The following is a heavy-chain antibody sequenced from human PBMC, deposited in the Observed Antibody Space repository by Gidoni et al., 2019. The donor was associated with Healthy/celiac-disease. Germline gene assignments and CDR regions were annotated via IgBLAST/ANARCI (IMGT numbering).Heavy chain of an antibody. J-gene: IGHJ4*02. CDR1: GFTFSSTS. Sequence: EVQLVESGGGLVNPGGSLSLYCAASGFTFSSTSMNGVRQDPGTGLEGVSSMSSSSSYIYYADSVKGRFTISRDNAKNSLYLQMNSLRAEDTAVYYCARDGVGGSSEVGYYFDYWGQGTLVTVSS. D-gene: IGHD1-26*01. CDR3: ARDGVGGSSEVGYYFDY. CDR2: MSSSSSYI. V-gene: IGHV3-21*01.